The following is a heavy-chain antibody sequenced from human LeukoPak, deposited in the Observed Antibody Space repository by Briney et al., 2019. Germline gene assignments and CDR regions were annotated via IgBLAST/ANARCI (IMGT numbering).Heavy chain of an antibody. CDR3: ARGVGSGYTDY. J-gene: IGHJ4*02. CDR2: IYYSGST. Sequence: PSETLSLTCTVSGGSIRSYYWSWIRQPPGKELEWIGYIYYSGSTNYNPSLKSRVTISVDTSKNQFSLKLSSVTAADTAVYYCARGVGSGYTDYWGQGALVTVSS. D-gene: IGHD3-22*01. CDR1: GGSIRSYY. V-gene: IGHV4-59*01.